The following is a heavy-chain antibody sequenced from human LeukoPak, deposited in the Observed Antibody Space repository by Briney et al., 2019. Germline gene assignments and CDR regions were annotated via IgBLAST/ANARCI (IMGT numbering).Heavy chain of an antibody. D-gene: IGHD6-6*01. J-gene: IGHJ4*02. CDR3: ARESESIAALDY. CDR2: IYHSGST. Sequence: PSQTLSLTCTVSGGSISSGGYYWSWTRQPPGKGLEWIGYIYHSGSTYYNPSLKSRVTISVDRSKNQFSLKLSSVTAADTAVYYCARESESIAALDYWGQGTLVTVSS. V-gene: IGHV4-30-2*01. CDR1: GGSISSGGYY.